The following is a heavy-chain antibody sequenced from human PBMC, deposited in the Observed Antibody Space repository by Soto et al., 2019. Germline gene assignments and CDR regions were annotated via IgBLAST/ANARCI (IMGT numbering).Heavy chain of an antibody. CDR2: IYYSGST. J-gene: IGHJ4*02. V-gene: IGHV4-59*12. D-gene: IGHD3-22*01. Sequence: SETLSLTCTVSGGSISSYYWSWIRQPPGKGLEWIGYIYYSGSTNYNPSLKSRVTISVDTSKNQFSLKLSSVTAADTAVYYCARVSHDSSGYYPTPLNFDYWGQGTLVTVSS. CDR3: ARVSHDSSGYYPTPLNFDY. CDR1: GGSISSYY.